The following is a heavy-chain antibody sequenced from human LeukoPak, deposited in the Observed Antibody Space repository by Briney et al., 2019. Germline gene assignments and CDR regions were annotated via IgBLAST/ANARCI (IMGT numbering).Heavy chain of an antibody. V-gene: IGHV4-39*01. CDR3: PRLSGVRKKFADYDLFPGTIYYFAY. CDR2: IYYSGST. CDR1: SDSISSSSYY. J-gene: IGHJ4*02. D-gene: IGHD3-9*01. Sequence: SETLSLTCTVSSDSISSSSYYWGWIRQPPGKGLEWIGSIYYSGSTYYNPSLRSRVTMSVDTSKNRFSLKLSSVTAADTAVYYCPRLSGVRKKFADYDLFPGTIYYFAYWGQGTLVTAYS.